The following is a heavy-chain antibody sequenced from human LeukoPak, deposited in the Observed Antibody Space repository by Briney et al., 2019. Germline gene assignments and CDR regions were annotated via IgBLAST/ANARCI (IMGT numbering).Heavy chain of an antibody. V-gene: IGHV4-39*01. D-gene: IGHD3-3*01. CDR1: GGSISSSGYY. J-gene: IGHJ4*02. CDR3: ARNDFWSGYSIDY. Sequence: PSETLSLTCTVSGGSISSSGYYWSWIRQPPGKGLEWIGTIYYSGSAYYNPSLKTQVTISVDTSKNQFSLKLSSVTAADTAVYYCARNDFWSGYSIDYWGQGTLVTVSS. CDR2: IYYSGSA.